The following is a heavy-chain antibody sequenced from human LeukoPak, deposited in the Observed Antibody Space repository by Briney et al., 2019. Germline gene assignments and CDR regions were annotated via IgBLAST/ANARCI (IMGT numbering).Heavy chain of an antibody. J-gene: IGHJ4*02. CDR2: ISYDGSNK. V-gene: IGHV3-30*04. D-gene: IGHD3-9*01. CDR1: GFTFSSYA. CDR3: ARDGRGYFDYNHYFDY. Sequence: GGSLRLSCAASGFTFSSYAMHWVRQAPGKGLEWVAVISYDGSNKYYADSVKGRFTISRDNSKNTVYLQMNSLRAEDTAVYYCARDGRGYFDYNHYFDYWGQGTLVTVSS.